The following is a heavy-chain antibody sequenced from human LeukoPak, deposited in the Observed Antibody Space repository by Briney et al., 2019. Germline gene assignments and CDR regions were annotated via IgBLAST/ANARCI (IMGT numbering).Heavy chain of an antibody. Sequence: GGSLRLSCAASGFTFSSYGMHWVRQAPGKGLEWVAFIRHDGSNKNYADSVKVRFTISRDNSKNTLYLQMDSLRAEDTAVYYCAFGLQEAYGGLADWFDPWGQGTLVTVSS. CDR2: IRHDGSNK. J-gene: IGHJ5*02. CDR1: GFTFSSYG. D-gene: IGHD4-23*01. CDR3: AFGLQEAYGGLADWFDP. V-gene: IGHV3-30*02.